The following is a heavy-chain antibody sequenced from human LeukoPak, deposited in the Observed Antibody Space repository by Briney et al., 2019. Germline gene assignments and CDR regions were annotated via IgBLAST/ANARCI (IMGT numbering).Heavy chain of an antibody. J-gene: IGHJ3*02. CDR1: GHTFTSYG. V-gene: IGHV1-18*01. CDR2: ISAYNGNT. CDR3: ARDRINPKYPDAFDI. Sequence: GASVKVSCKASGHTFTSYGISWVRQAPGQGLEWMGWISAYNGNTNYAQKLQGRVTMTTDTSTSTAYMELRSLRSDDTAVYYCARDRINPKYPDAFDIWGQGTMVTVSS. D-gene: IGHD2-2*01.